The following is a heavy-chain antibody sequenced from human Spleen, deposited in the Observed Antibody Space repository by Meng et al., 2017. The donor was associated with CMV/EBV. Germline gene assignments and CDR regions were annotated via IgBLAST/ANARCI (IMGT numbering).Heavy chain of an antibody. CDR2: LSGSGGST. Sequence: GESLKISCAASGFIFGSFAMTWVRQAPGKGLEWVSTLSGSGGSTYYADSVKGRFIISGDSSTNTVFLQMNSLRAEDTAVYYCARERLRLNSPDYFDYWGQGTLVTVSS. J-gene: IGHJ4*02. CDR1: GFIFGSFA. D-gene: IGHD2/OR15-2a*01. CDR3: ARERLRLNSPDYFDY. V-gene: IGHV3-23*01.